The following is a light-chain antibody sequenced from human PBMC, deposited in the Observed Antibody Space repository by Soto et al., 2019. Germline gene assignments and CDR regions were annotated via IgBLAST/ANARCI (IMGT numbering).Light chain of an antibody. CDR3: AVWDDSLDGVV. CDR1: SSDVGGYNY. Sequence: QSALTQPPSASGSPGQSVTISCTGTSSDVGGYNYVSWYQQLPGTAPKLLIYSNDQRSSGVPDRFSGSKSGTSASLAISGLQSEDEADYYCAVWDDSLDGVVFGGGTKLTVL. V-gene: IGLV2-8*01. CDR2: SND. J-gene: IGLJ2*01.